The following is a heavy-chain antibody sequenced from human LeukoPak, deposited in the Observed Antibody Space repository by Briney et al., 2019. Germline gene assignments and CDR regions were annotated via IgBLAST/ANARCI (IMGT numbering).Heavy chain of an antibody. CDR1: GFTFSSYS. Sequence: PGGSLRLSCAASGFTFSSYSMNWVRQAPGKGLEWVSSISSSSSYIYYADSVKGRFTISRDNAKNSLYLQMNSLRAEDTAVYYCARGDGYKLSSFDYWGQGTLVTVSS. D-gene: IGHD5-24*01. CDR2: ISSSSSYI. V-gene: IGHV3-21*04. CDR3: ARGDGYKLSSFDY. J-gene: IGHJ4*02.